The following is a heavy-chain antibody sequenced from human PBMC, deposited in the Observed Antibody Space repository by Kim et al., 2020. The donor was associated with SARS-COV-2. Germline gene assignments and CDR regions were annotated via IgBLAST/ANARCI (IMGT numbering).Heavy chain of an antibody. CDR1: GGSISSGDYY. V-gene: IGHV4-30-4*01. J-gene: IGHJ5*02. CDR2: IYYSGST. Sequence: SETLSLTCTVSGGSISSGDYYWSWIRQPPGKGLEWIGYIYYSGSTYYNPSLKSRVTISVDTSKNQFSLKLSSVTAADTAVYYCARGRGLLWFGGSGDWFDPWGQGTLVTVSS. CDR3: ARGRGLLWFGGSGDWFDP. D-gene: IGHD3-10*01.